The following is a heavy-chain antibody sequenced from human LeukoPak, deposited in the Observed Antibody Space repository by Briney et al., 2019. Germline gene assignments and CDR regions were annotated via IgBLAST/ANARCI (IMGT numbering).Heavy chain of an antibody. Sequence: GGSLRLSCAASGLTLNGNAMSWVRQAPGKGLEWVSGISGSGSSTYYADSVKGRFTISRDNSKNALYLQMNSLRAEDTAVYYCAKGETYYDILTGYYLGPFDPWGQGTLVTVSS. V-gene: IGHV3-23*01. CDR3: AKGETYYDILTGYYLGPFDP. CDR2: ISGSGSST. D-gene: IGHD3-9*01. J-gene: IGHJ5*02. CDR1: GLTLNGNA.